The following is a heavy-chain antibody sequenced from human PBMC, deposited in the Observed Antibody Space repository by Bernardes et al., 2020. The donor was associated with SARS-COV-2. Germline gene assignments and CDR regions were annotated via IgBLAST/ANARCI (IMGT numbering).Heavy chain of an antibody. V-gene: IGHV4-59*01. D-gene: IGHD7-27*01. CDR2: IHYSGST. CDR3: ATLNGARGLLLDY. Sequence: SEPLSLTCSVSNSPINNYHWSWIRQSPGKGLEWIGYIHYSGSTDYNPSLKSRVTMSVDVSKNQFSLKLSSVTAADTAVYYCATLNGARGLLLDYWGQGTLVTVSS. J-gene: IGHJ4*02. CDR1: NSPINNYH.